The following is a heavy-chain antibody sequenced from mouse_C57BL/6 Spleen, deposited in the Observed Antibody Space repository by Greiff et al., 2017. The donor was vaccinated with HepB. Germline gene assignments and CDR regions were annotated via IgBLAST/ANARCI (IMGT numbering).Heavy chain of an antibody. CDR2: IYPGDGDT. CDR3: ARRIYGYDVNYFDY. J-gene: IGHJ2*01. D-gene: IGHD2-2*01. CDR1: GYAFSSYW. V-gene: IGHV1-80*01. Sequence: QVQLQQSGAELVKPGASVKISCKASGYAFSSYWMNWVKQRPGKGLEWIGQIYPGDGDTNYNGKFKGKATLTADKSSSTAYMQLSSLTSEDSAVYFCARRIYGYDVNYFDYWGQGTTLTVSS.